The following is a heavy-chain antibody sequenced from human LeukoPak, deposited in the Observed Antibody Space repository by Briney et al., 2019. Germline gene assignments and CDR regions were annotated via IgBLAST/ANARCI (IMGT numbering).Heavy chain of an antibody. CDR1: GGSISSSSYY. CDR3: ARQRYFTYYYIPTPDY. V-gene: IGHV4-39*01. CDR2: IYYSGST. Sequence: SETLSLTCTVSGGSISSSSYYWGWIRQPPGKGLEWIGSIYYSGSTYYNPSLKSRVTISVDTSKNQFSLKLSSVTAADTAVYYCARQRYFTYYYIPTPDYWGQGTLVTVSS. D-gene: IGHD3-10*01. J-gene: IGHJ4*02.